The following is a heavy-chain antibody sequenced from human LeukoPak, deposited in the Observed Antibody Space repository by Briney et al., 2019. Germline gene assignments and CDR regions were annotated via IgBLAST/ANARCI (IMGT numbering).Heavy chain of an antibody. D-gene: IGHD6-19*01. Sequence: PGGSLRLSCAASGFTVTNNYLSWVRQAPGKGLEWVSFIYDVGTTVYAQSVKGRFTISRDNSKNTLYLQMNSLRDDDTAVYYCGLIPGLGYWGQGTLVTVSS. V-gene: IGHV3-53*01. CDR1: GFTVTNNY. J-gene: IGHJ4*02. CDR3: GLIPGLGY. CDR2: IYDVGTT.